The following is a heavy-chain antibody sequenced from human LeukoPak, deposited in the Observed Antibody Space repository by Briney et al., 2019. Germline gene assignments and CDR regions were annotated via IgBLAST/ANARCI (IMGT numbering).Heavy chain of an antibody. CDR2: IWYDGSNP. D-gene: IGHD3-10*01. V-gene: IGHV3-33*01. J-gene: IGHJ4*02. Sequence: PGTSLRLSCAGSGFRFSSHGMHWVRQAPGKGLEWLGYIWYDGSNPDYVDPVKGRFTISRDNSKNTVYLQMNSLSAEDTAVYHCARFVGSDYTGSFDLWGQGTPVTVSS. CDR3: ARFVGSDYTGSFDL. CDR1: GFRFSSHG.